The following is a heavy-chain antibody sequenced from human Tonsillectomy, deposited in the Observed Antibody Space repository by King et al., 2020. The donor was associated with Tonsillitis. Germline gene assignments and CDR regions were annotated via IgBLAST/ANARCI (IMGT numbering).Heavy chain of an antibody. D-gene: IGHD3-16*01. J-gene: IGHJ4*02. CDR1: GFTFNTYN. Sequence: VQLVESGGGLVQPGGSLRLSCAASGFTFNTYNMNWVRQAPGKGLEWVSYISGSGVAIYYADSLKGRFTISRDNAQNSLYLQMNSLRDEDTAVYYCAREASALYDRMAYFDYWGQGTLVTVSS. V-gene: IGHV3-48*02. CDR2: ISGSGVAI. CDR3: AREASALYDRMAYFDY.